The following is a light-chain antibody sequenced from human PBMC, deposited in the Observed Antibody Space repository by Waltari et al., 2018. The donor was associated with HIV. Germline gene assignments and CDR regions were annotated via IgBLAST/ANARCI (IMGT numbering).Light chain of an antibody. J-gene: IGLJ3*02. Sequence: QSVLTQPPSVSGAPGQRVTISCTGSSSNIGAGSDVHWYQQLPGTAPKLLIYDNNNRPSGGPDRFSGSKSGTSASLAITGLQAEDEADYYCQSYDSGLRVFGGGTKLSVL. V-gene: IGLV1-40*01. CDR3: QSYDSGLRV. CDR2: DNN. CDR1: SSNIGAGSD.